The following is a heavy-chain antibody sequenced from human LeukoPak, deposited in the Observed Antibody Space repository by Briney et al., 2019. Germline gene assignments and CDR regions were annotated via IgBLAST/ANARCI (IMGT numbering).Heavy chain of an antibody. D-gene: IGHD3-22*01. J-gene: IGHJ4*02. V-gene: IGHV4-59*01. Sequence: SETLSLTCTVSGGSISSYYWSWIRQPPGKGLEWIGYIYYSGSTNYNPSLKSRFTISVDTSKNQFSLKLSSVTAADTAVYYCAGASYDSSGVHWGQGTLVTVSS. CDR1: GGSISSYY. CDR3: AGASYDSSGVH. CDR2: IYYSGST.